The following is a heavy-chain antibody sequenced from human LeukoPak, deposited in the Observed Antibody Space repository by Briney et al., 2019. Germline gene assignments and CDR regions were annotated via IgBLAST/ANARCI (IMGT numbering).Heavy chain of an antibody. CDR1: GGSISGGGYS. Sequence: PSETLSLTCAVSGGSISGGGYSWSWIRQPPGKGLEWIGYIYYSGSTYYNPSLKSRVTISVDRSKNQFSLNLQSVTAADTAVYYCASVSSGGYFDYWRQGILVSVSS. J-gene: IGHJ4*02. V-gene: IGHV4-30-2*01. D-gene: IGHD3-16*01. CDR3: ASVSSGGYFDY. CDR2: IYYSGST.